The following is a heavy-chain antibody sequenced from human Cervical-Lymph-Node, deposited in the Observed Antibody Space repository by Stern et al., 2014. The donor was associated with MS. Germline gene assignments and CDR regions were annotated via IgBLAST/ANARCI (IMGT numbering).Heavy chain of an antibody. CDR1: GYTFTSYA. CDR2: INTANGDT. J-gene: IGHJ5*02. CDR3: GRGQQIFDP. D-gene: IGHD6-13*01. Sequence: VQLVQSGAEVKKPGASVKVSCKASGYTFTSYAIHWVRQAPGQRLEWMGRINTANGDTYYSEKFQGRVTFTRDTSANTAYMELFSLTSEDTTVYYCGRGQQIFDPWGQGTLVTVSA. V-gene: IGHV1-3*04.